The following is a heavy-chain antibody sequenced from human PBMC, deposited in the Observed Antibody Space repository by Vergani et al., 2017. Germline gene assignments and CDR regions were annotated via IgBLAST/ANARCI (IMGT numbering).Heavy chain of an antibody. Sequence: QITLKESGPTLVKPTQTLTLTCTFSGFSLSTSGVGVGWIRQPPGKALEWLALIYWNDDKRYSPSLKSRLTITKDTSKNQVALTMTNMDPVDTATYYCTRTLSDSRGYFIDYWGQGTLVTVSS. CDR1: GFSLSTSGVG. J-gene: IGHJ4*02. CDR3: TRTLSDSRGYFIDY. D-gene: IGHD3-22*01. CDR2: IYWNDDK. V-gene: IGHV2-5*01.